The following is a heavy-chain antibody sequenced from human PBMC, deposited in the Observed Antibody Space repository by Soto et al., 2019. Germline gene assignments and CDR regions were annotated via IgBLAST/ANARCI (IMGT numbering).Heavy chain of an antibody. J-gene: IGHJ6*02. CDR1: GFTFSSYG. CDR3: SSDGVTGAIYYYYYGMDV. V-gene: IGHV3-33*01. Sequence: PGGSLRLSCAASGFTFSSYGMHWVRQAPGKGLEWVAVIWYDGSNKYYADSVKGRFTISRDNSKNTLYLQMNSLRAEDTAVYYFSSDGVTGAIYYYYYGMDVWGQGTTVTVSS. D-gene: IGHD1-7*01. CDR2: IWYDGSNK.